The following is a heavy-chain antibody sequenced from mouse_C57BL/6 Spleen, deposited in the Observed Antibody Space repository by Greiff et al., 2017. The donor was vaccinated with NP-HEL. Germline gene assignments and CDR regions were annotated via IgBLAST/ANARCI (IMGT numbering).Heavy chain of an antibody. V-gene: IGHV5-9-1*02. CDR2: ISSGGDYI. CDR3: TRVYLHGNYDDFDY. Sequence: EVQVVESGEGLVKPGGSLKLSCAASGFTFSSYAMSWVRQTPEKRLEWVAYISSGGDYIYYADTVKGRFTISRDNARNTLYLQMSSLKSEDTAMYYCTRVYLHGNYDDFDYWGQGTTLTVSS. J-gene: IGHJ2*01. CDR1: GFTFSSYA. D-gene: IGHD2-1*01.